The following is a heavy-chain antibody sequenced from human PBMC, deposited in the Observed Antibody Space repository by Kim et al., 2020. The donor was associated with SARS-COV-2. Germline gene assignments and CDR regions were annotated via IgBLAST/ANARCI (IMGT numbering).Heavy chain of an antibody. CDR1: GGSISSYY. Sequence: SETLSLTCTVSGGSISSYYWSWIRQPPGKGLEWIGYIYYSGSTNYNPSLKSRVTISVDTSKNQFSLKLSSVTAADTAVYYCARLKTYYYGSGSYYAYWYFDLWGRGTLVTVSS. CDR2: IYYSGST. CDR3: ARLKTYYYGSGSYYAYWYFDL. D-gene: IGHD3-10*01. J-gene: IGHJ2*01. V-gene: IGHV4-59*13.